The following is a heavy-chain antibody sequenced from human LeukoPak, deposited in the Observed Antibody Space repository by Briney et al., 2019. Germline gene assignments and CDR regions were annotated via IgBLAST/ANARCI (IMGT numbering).Heavy chain of an antibody. D-gene: IGHD3-22*01. Sequence: HPGGSVRLSCAASGFTFSGYGMHWVRQAPGKGLEWVAVIWYDGSNKYYADSVKGRFTISRDNSKNTLYLQMNSLRAEDTAVYYCARAGGNYYDSSEFDYWGQGTLVTVSS. CDR2: IWYDGSNK. CDR3: ARAGGNYYDSSEFDY. J-gene: IGHJ4*02. CDR1: GFTFSGYG. V-gene: IGHV3-33*01.